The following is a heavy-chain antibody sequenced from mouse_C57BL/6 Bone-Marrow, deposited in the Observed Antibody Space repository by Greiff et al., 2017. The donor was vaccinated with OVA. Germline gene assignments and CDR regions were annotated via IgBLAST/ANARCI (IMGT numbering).Heavy chain of an antibody. CDR3: ASGGLPFAY. Sequence: QVQLKQSGPGLVAPSQSLSITCTVSGFSLTSYGVDWVRQSPGKGLEWLGVIWGVGSTNYNSALKSILSISKDNSKRQVFLKMNSLQTDDTAMYYCASGGLPFAYWGQGTLVTVSA. D-gene: IGHD2-4*01. CDR2: IWGVGST. V-gene: IGHV2-6*01. J-gene: IGHJ3*01. CDR1: GFSLTSYG.